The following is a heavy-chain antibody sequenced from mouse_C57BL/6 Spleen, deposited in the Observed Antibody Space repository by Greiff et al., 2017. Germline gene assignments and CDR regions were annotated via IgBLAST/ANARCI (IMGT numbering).Heavy chain of an antibody. CDR3: ARSNWEWFAY. Sequence: QVQLQQSGPELVKPGASVTISCKASGYAFSSSWMNWVKQRPGKGLEWIGRIYPGDGDTNYNGKFKGKATLTADKSSSTAYMQLSSLTSDDSAVYFFARSNWEWFAYWGQGTLVTVSA. CDR1: GYAFSSSW. V-gene: IGHV1-82*01. D-gene: IGHD4-1*02. CDR2: IYPGDGDT. J-gene: IGHJ3*01.